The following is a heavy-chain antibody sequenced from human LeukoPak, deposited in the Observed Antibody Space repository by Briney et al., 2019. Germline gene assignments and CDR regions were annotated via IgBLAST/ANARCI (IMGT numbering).Heavy chain of an antibody. CDR2: INHSGST. J-gene: IGHJ4*02. CDR3: ARGIRITMVRGPARGLV. D-gene: IGHD3-10*01. CDR1: GGSFSGYY. V-gene: IGHV4-34*01. Sequence: PSETLSLTCAVYGGSFSGYYWSWIRQPPGKGLEWIGEINHSGSTNYNPSLKSRVTISVDTSKNQFSLKLSSVTAADTAVYYCARGIRITMVRGPARGLVWGQGTLVTVSS.